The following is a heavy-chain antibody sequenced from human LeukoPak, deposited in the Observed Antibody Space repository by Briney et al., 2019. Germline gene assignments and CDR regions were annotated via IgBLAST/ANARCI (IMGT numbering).Heavy chain of an antibody. Sequence: GGSLRLSCAASVFTFVNYGMNWVRRAPGKGLGWVSGINWNGGSTGYADSVKGRFTISRDNAKNSLYLQMNSLRAEDTALYYCARGGSGSYFLDYWGQGTLVTVSS. CDR1: VFTFVNYG. CDR3: ARGGSGSYFLDY. CDR2: INWNGGST. V-gene: IGHV3-20*04. D-gene: IGHD1-26*01. J-gene: IGHJ4*02.